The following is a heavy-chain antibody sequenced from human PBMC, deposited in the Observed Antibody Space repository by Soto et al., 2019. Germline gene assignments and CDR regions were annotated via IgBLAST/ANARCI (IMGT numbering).Heavy chain of an antibody. CDR1: GFTFSSYG. D-gene: IGHD2-2*01. CDR3: ANLPGLYCSSTSCPPKSYYYYYYMDV. J-gene: IGHJ6*03. V-gene: IGHV3-30*18. CDR2: ISYDGSNK. Sequence: QVQLVESGGGVVQPGRSLRLSCAASGFTFSSYGMHWVRQAPGKGLEWVAVISYDGSNKYYADSVKGRFTISRDNSKNTLYLQMNSLRAEDTAVYYCANLPGLYCSSTSCPPKSYYYYYYMDVWGKGTTVTVSS.